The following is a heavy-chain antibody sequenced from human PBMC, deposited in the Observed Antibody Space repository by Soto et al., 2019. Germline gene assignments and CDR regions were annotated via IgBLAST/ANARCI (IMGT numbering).Heavy chain of an antibody. Sequence: SETLSVTCTVSGGSISSDYWSWIRQPPGKGLEWIGYIYYSGITNYNPSLKSRVTISVDTSKNQFSLKLSSVTAADTAVYYCGRHKGGYYSGVDVWGQGTTVT. CDR2: IYYSGIT. J-gene: IGHJ6*02. D-gene: IGHD3-16*01. CDR1: GGSISSDY. CDR3: GRHKGGYYSGVDV. V-gene: IGHV4-59*08.